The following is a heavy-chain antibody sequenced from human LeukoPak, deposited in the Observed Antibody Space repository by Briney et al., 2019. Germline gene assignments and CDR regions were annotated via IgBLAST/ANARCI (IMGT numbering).Heavy chain of an antibody. D-gene: IGHD3-22*01. CDR3: AREVGRSGCYDY. Sequence: GSLRLSCVVSGFTLGNYGMHWVRQAPGKGLEWVAFIWYDGNEKYYADSVKGRFTISRDNSNNTLYLQMNSLRAEDTAVYYCAREVGRSGCYDYWGQGTLVTVSS. CDR1: GFTLGNYG. J-gene: IGHJ4*02. CDR2: IWYDGNEK. V-gene: IGHV3-30*02.